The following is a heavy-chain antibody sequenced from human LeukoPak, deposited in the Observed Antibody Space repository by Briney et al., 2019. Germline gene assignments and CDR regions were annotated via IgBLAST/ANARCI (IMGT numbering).Heavy chain of an antibody. J-gene: IGHJ4*02. D-gene: IGHD1-14*01. Sequence: PGGSLRLSCAASGFTFSRYWMTWVRQAPGKGLEWVANINQDGGEKYYVDSVKGRFTISRDNAKNSLYLQMNSLRAEDAAVYYCARDYHGYSDYWGQGTLVTVSS. CDR1: GFTFSRYW. V-gene: IGHV3-7*01. CDR2: INQDGGEK. CDR3: ARDYHGYSDY.